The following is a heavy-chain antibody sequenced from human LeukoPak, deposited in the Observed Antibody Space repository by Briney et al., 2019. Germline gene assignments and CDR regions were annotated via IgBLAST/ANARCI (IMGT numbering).Heavy chain of an antibody. CDR2: ISGSGGST. V-gene: IGHV3-23*01. CDR1: GFTFSSYA. CDR3: TNEASRENYYYYGMDV. Sequence: GGSLRLSCAASGFTFSSYAMSWVRQAPGKGLEWVSAISGSGGSTYYADSVKGRFTISRDNSKNTLYLQMTSLRAEDTAVYYCTNEASRENYYYYGMDVWGKGTTVTVSS. D-gene: IGHD1-26*01. J-gene: IGHJ6*04.